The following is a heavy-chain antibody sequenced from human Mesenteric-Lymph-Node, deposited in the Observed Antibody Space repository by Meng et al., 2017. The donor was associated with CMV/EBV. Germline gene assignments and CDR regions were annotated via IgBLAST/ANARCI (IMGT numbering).Heavy chain of an antibody. CDR2: IYSGSST. V-gene: IGHV3-53*01. J-gene: IGHJ4*02. D-gene: IGHD4-17*01. CDR3: ARNTGMLDY. CDR1: GFTVSSNY. Sequence: GGSLRLSCAASGFTVSSNYMSWVRQAPGKGLEWVSVIYSGSSTYYADSVKGRFTISRDNAQNSLYLQMNSLRAEDTAVYYCARNTGMLDYWGQGTLVTVSS.